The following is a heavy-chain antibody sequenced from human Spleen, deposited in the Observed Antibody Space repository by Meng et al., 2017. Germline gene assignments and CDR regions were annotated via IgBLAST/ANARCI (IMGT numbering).Heavy chain of an antibody. CDR1: GGSISSDTYY. V-gene: IGHV4-39*07. CDR2: IYHSGST. J-gene: IGHJ4*02. D-gene: IGHD2-15*01. CDR3: ARVGCSGGSCHHYFDY. Sequence: GSLRLSCAVSGGSISSDTYYWGWIRQPPGKGLEFIGSIYHSGSTYYNPSLKSRVSISVDTSKNQFSLKLSSVTAADTALYYCARVGCSGGSCHHYFDYWGQGTLVTVSS.